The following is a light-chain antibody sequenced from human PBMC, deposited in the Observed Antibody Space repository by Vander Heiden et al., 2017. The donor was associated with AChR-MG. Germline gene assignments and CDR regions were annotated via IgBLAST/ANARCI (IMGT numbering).Light chain of an antibody. CDR2: SNN. J-gene: IGLJ2*01. V-gene: IGLV1-44*01. CDR3: AAWDDGLKGPV. Sequence: QSVLTQPPSASGTPGQRVTISRSGSSSTIGDNTVHWYQKLPGAAPKLLIFSNNERPSGVPDRFSGSKSGTSASLAIRGLQSEDEADYYCAAWDDGLKGPVFGGGNKLTVL. CDR1: SSTIGDNT.